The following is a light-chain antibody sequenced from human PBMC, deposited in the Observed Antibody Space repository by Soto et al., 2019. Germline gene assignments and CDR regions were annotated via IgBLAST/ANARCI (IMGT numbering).Light chain of an antibody. CDR3: QQYNNWPLT. Sequence: EKVMTQSPATLSVLPGERAALSCRASQSVSSNLAWYQQKPGQAPRLLIYGASTRATGIPARFSGSGSGTEFTLTISSLQSEDFAVYYCQQYNNWPLTFGGGTKVEIK. CDR1: QSVSSN. J-gene: IGKJ4*01. V-gene: IGKV3-15*01. CDR2: GAS.